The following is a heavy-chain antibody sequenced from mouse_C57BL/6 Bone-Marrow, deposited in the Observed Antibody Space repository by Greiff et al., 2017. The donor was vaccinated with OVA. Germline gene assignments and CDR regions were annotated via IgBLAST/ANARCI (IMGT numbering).Heavy chain of an antibody. Sequence: EVKLVESGGGLVQPGGSLSLSCAASGFTFTDYYMSWVRHPPGKALEWLGFIRNKANGYTTEYSASVKGRFTISRDNSQSILYLQMNALRAEDSATYYCASSSGWVFAYWGQGTLVTVSA. CDR2: IRNKANGYTT. CDR1: GFTFTDYY. J-gene: IGHJ3*01. D-gene: IGHD3-3*01. V-gene: IGHV7-3*01. CDR3: ASSSGWVFAY.